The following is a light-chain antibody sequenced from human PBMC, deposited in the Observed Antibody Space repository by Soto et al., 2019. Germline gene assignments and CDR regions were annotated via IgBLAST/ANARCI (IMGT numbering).Light chain of an antibody. V-gene: IGKV1-39*01. CDR3: QQGHSMPFT. CDR2: AAS. CDR1: QSITNS. Sequence: DIQMTQSPSSLSASVGDRVTITCRASQSITNSLNWYQHKPGKAPRLVVYAASSLQSGVPSRFSGRGSGTDFTLTISSLQPEDFATYFCQQGHSMPFTFGPGTKVDIK. J-gene: IGKJ3*01.